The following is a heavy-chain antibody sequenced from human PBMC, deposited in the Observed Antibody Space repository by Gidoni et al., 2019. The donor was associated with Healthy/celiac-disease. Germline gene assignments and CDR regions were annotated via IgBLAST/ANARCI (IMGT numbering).Heavy chain of an antibody. CDR2: ISSSGSTI. CDR3: TRDKSSSGWYNVDFDY. V-gene: IGHV3-48*03. CDR1: GFTFSSSE. J-gene: IGHJ4*02. Sequence: EVQLVESGGGLVQPGGSLRLSCAASGFTFSSSEMNWVRQAPGKGLEWVSYISSSGSTIYYADSVKGRFTISRDNAKNSLYLQMNSLRAEDTAVYYCTRDKSSSGWYNVDFDYWGQGTLVTVSS. D-gene: IGHD6-19*01.